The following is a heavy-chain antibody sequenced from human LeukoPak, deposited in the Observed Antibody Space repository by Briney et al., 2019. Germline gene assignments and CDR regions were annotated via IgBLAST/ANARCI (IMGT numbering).Heavy chain of an antibody. CDR1: GFTFSSYW. D-gene: IGHD4-17*01. CDR2: IGNSDGST. V-gene: IGHV3-23*01. J-gene: IGHJ3*02. CDR3: AKSMYVDYDAFDI. Sequence: GGSLRLSCAASGFTFSSYWMSWVRQAPGKGLEWVSGIGNSDGSTFYADSVKGRFSISRDNSENTLYLQMNSLRAEDTAVYYCAKSMYVDYDAFDIWGQGTLVIVSS.